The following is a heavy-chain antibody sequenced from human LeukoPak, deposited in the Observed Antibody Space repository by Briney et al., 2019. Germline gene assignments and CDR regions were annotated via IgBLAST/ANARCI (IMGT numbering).Heavy chain of an antibody. J-gene: IGHJ4*02. Sequence: GGSLRLSCAASGFTFSSYNMNWVRQAPGKGLEWVSSISSSSSYIYYGDSVKGRFTISRDNAKNSLYLQMNSLRAEDTAVYYCARVWSPPYTSSWPDYFDYWGQGTLVTVSS. CDR2: ISSSSSYI. CDR3: ARVWSPPYTSSWPDYFDY. CDR1: GFTFSSYN. V-gene: IGHV3-21*01. D-gene: IGHD6-13*01.